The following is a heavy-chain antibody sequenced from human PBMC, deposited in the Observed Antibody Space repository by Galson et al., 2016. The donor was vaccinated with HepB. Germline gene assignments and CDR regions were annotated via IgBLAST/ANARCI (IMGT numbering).Heavy chain of an antibody. D-gene: IGHD3-22*01. V-gene: IGHV1-2*02. CDR3: ARVTENYYDAS. CDR2: INPNSGGT. J-gene: IGHJ4*02. CDR1: GYTFTDYY. Sequence: SVKVSCKASGYTFTDYYMHWVRQAPGQGLEWMGWINPNSGGTDYAQKFQGRVTMTRDTSISTAYMELSRLRSDDTAVYYRARVTENYYDASWGQGTLITVSS.